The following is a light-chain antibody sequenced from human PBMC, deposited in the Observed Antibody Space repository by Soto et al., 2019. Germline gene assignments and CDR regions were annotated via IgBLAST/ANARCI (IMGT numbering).Light chain of an antibody. CDR2: NAF. V-gene: IGKV3-20*01. CDR1: QSVSSSS. J-gene: IGKJ4*01. CDR3: QQYGSSPGT. Sequence: EIVLTQSPGTLSLSPGEIATLSCRASQSVSSSSLAWYQQKPGQAPRLLIYNAFNRATGIPDRFSGSGSGTDFTLTSSRLEPEDFAVYYCQQYGSSPGTFGGGTKVDIK.